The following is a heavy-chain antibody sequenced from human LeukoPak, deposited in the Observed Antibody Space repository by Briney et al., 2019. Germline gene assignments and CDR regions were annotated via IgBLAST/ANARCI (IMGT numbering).Heavy chain of an antibody. CDR1: GFTFSRYD. Sequence: GGSLRLSCAASGFTFSRYDMHWVRQAPGKGLEWVSGIGTAGDKFYPGSEEDRFTISRDNAKNSFYLQMSYLRSGDTAVYYCARGWGGYARSWGALDYWGQGALVTVSS. CDR2: IGTAGDK. V-gene: IGHV3-13*01. CDR3: ARGWGGYARSWGALDY. D-gene: IGHD3-16*01. J-gene: IGHJ4*02.